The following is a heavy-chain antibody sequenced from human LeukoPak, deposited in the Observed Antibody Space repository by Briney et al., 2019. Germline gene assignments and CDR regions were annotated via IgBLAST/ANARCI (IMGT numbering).Heavy chain of an antibody. Sequence: GGSLRLSCAASGFTFSYYGIHWVRQAPGKGLEWVAFIRSDRSNKDYADSVKGRFTISRDNSKNTLYLQMNSLRAEDTAVYYCAKDTGPFDYWGQGTLVTVSS. J-gene: IGHJ4*02. CDR1: GFTFSYYG. CDR2: IRSDRSNK. D-gene: IGHD4-11*01. CDR3: AKDTGPFDY. V-gene: IGHV3-30*02.